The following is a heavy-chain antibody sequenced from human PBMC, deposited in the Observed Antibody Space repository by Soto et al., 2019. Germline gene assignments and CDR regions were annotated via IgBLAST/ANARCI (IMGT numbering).Heavy chain of an antibody. CDR1: GGYIRSYY. J-gene: IGHJ6*03. CDR3: ARGWGVVPAYYYMEV. V-gene: IGHV4-59*01. CDR2: IYYSGST. Sequence: PSETMSLTCSVSGGYIRSYYWSWIRQPKGKGLEWIGYIYYSGSTNYNPSLKSRVTISVDTSKNQFSLKLSSVTAADTAVYYCARGWGVVPAYYYMEVWGKGTTVTVSS. D-gene: IGHD2-2*01.